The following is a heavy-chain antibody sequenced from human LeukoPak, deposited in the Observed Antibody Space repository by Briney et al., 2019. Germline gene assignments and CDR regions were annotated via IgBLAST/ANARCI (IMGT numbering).Heavy chain of an antibody. CDR1: GFTFNTYA. CDR2: IRGDGATR. Sequence: GGSLRLSCAASGFTFNTYAMTWVRQAPGKGLEWVSAIRGDGATRFYADSVKGRFTVSRDNSKNTVYLQMNSLRAEDTAVYYCAKDHYGDYFRGADYWGQGTLVTVSS. J-gene: IGHJ4*02. CDR3: AKDHYGDYFRGADY. V-gene: IGHV3-23*01. D-gene: IGHD4-17*01.